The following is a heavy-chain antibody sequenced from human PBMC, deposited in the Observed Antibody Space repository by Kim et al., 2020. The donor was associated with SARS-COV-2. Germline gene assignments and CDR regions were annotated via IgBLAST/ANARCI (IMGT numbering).Heavy chain of an antibody. J-gene: IGHJ4*02. CDR1: GFTFSSYA. Sequence: GGSLRLSCAASGFTFSSYAMSWVRQAPGKGLEWVSAISGSGGSTYYADSVKGRFTISRDNSKNTLYLQMNSLRAEDTAVYYCAKVPRSYDSNNFDHWGQGTMVTVSP. D-gene: IGHD3-22*01. CDR2: ISGSGGST. V-gene: IGHV3-23*01. CDR3: AKVPRSYDSNNFDH.